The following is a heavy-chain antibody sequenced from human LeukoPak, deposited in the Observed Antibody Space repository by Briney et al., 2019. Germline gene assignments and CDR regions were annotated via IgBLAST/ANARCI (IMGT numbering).Heavy chain of an antibody. J-gene: IGHJ5*02. Sequence: SETLSLTCTVSGGSISSYYWSWIRQPPGKGLEWIGYIYYSGSTNYNPSLKSRVTISVDTSKNQFSLKLSSVTAADTAVYYCARQGYSSGWYRDWFDPWGQGTLVTVSS. CDR2: IYYSGST. V-gene: IGHV4-59*08. CDR3: ARQGYSSGWYRDWFDP. D-gene: IGHD6-19*01. CDR1: GGSISSYY.